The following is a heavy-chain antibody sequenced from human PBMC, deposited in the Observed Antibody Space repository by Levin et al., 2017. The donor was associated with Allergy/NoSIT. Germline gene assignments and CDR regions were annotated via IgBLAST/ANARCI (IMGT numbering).Heavy chain of an antibody. V-gene: IGHV5-51*01. J-gene: IGHJ3*02. D-gene: IGHD5-18*01. CDR1: GYSFTSSW. CDR2: IYPGDSDT. CDR3: AKSRGGYSYDAFNI. Sequence: PGGSLRLSCKGSGYSFTSSWIVWVRQMPGKGLEWMGIIYPGDSDTRYSPSFQGQVTISADKSISTAYLQWSSLKASDTAMYFCAKSRGGYSYDAFNIWGQGTMVTVSS.